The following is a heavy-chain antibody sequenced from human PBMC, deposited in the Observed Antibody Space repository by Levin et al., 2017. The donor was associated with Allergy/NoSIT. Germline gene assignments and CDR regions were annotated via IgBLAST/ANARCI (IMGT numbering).Heavy chain of an antibody. Sequence: GGSLRLSCAASGFQFSLYGMHWVRQAPGKGLEWVALIVFDGNDQYYADSVKGRFTIPRDNSKKPLYRQMRSLRDNYTAISYCAKRGYCSGNTCQSHDAIDVWGQGTLVIGSS. CDR2: IVFDGNDQ. J-gene: IGHJ3*01. V-gene: IGHV3-30*18. D-gene: IGHD2-15*01. CDR1: GFQFSLYG. CDR3: AKRGYCSGNTCQSHDAIDV.